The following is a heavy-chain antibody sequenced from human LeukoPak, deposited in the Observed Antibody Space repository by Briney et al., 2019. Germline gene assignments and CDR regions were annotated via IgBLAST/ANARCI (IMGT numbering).Heavy chain of an antibody. CDR2: IYYSGST. D-gene: IGHD3-16*01. J-gene: IGHJ4*02. CDR3: ARFWGEKGFDY. V-gene: IGHV4-59*01. CDR1: GGSISSYY. Sequence: PSETLSLTCTVSGGSISSYYWSWIRQPPGKGLEWIGYIYYSGSTNYNPSLKSRVTIPVDTSKNQFSLKLSSVTAADTAVYYCARFWGEKGFDYWGQGTLVTVSS.